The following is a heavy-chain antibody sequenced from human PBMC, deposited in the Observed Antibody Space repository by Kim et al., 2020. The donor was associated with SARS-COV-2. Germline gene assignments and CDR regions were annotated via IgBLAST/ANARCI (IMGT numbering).Heavy chain of an antibody. Sequence: SETLSLTCAVYGGSFSGYYWSWIRQPPGKGLEWIGEINHSGSTNYNPSLKSRVTISVDTSKNQFSPKLSSVTAADTAVYYCARRGFRTTIFGVVIMSPIDYWGQGTLVTVSS. CDR2: INHSGST. CDR1: GGSFSGYY. CDR3: ARRGFRTTIFGVVIMSPIDY. D-gene: IGHD3-3*01. V-gene: IGHV4-34*01. J-gene: IGHJ4*02.